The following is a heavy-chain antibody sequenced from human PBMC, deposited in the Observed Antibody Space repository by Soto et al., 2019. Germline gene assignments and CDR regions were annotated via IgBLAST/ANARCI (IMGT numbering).Heavy chain of an antibody. Sequence: ASVKVSCKASGYTFTSYDINWVRQATGQGLEWMGWMNPNNGNTGYAQKFQGRVTMTRNTSISRAYMELSSLRSDDTAVCSCARVYGSGCSGPGYWGQRTRVPVSS. CDR1: GYTFTSYD. V-gene: IGHV1-8*01. CDR3: ARVYGSGCSGPGY. D-gene: IGHD2-2*02. CDR2: MNPNNGNT. J-gene: IGHJ4*02.